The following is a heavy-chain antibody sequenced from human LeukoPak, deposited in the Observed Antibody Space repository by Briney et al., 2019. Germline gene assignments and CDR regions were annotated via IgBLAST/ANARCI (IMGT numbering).Heavy chain of an antibody. Sequence: GGSLRLSCAASGFTFSRYAMHWVRQAPGKGLEWVAVISYDGSNKYYADSVKGRFTISRDNSKNTLYLQMNSLRAEDTAVYYCARDLDSMIVVVMGAFDIWGQGTMVTVSS. CDR1: GFTFSRYA. V-gene: IGHV3-30*04. J-gene: IGHJ3*02. D-gene: IGHD3-22*01. CDR2: ISYDGSNK. CDR3: ARDLDSMIVVVMGAFDI.